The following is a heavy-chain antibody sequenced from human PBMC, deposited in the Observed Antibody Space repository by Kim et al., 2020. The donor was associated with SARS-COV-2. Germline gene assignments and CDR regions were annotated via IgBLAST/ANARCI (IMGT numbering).Heavy chain of an antibody. D-gene: IGHD3-3*01. V-gene: IGHV3-15*01. CDR3: TTDDERIKIFGVVIIAGDDY. Sequence: GGSLRLSCAASGFTFSNAWMSWVRQAPGKGLEWVGRIKSKTDGGTTDYAAPVKGRFTISRDDSKNTLYLQMNSLKTEETAVYYCTTDDERIKIFGVVIIAGDDYWGQGTLVTVSS. CDR1: GFTFSNAW. J-gene: IGHJ4*02. CDR2: IKSKTDGGTT.